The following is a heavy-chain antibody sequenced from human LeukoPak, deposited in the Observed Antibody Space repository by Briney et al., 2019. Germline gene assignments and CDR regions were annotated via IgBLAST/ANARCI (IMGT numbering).Heavy chain of an antibody. CDR2: INWNGGST. CDR3: ARDQNVIERYYYYYMDV. CDR1: GFTFDDYG. Sequence: PGGSLRLSCAASGFTFDDYGMSWVRQAPGKGLEWVSGINWNGGSTAYADSVKGRFTISRDNAKNSLYLQMNSLRAEDTALYYCARDQNVIERYYYYYMDVWGKGTTVTVSS. J-gene: IGHJ6*03. D-gene: IGHD3-10*01. V-gene: IGHV3-20*04.